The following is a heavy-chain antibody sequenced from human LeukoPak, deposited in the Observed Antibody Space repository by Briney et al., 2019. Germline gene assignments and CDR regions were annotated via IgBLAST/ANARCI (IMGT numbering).Heavy chain of an antibody. Sequence: GSLRLSCAASGFTFSDYYMSWIRQAPGKGLEWIGRIYTSGSTNYNPSLKSRVTMSVDTSKNQFSLKLSSVTAADTAVYYCARELLWFGEYRWFDPWGQGTLVTVSS. D-gene: IGHD3-10*01. CDR2: IYTSGST. J-gene: IGHJ5*02. V-gene: IGHV4-4*07. CDR1: GFTFSDYY. CDR3: ARELLWFGEYRWFDP.